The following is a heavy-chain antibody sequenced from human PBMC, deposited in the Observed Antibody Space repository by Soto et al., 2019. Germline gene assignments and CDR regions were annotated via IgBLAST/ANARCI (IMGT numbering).Heavy chain of an antibody. J-gene: IGHJ2*01. V-gene: IGHV3-48*03. CDR2: ISSSGSTI. CDR1: GFTFSSYE. D-gene: IGHD2-8*01. Sequence: GGSLRLSCAASGFTFSSYEMNWVRQAPGKGLEWVSYISSSGSTIYYADSVKGRFTTSRDNAKNSLYLQMNSLRAEDTAVYYCARDHNVLMVYALDLWGRGTLVTVSS. CDR3: ARDHNVLMVYALDL.